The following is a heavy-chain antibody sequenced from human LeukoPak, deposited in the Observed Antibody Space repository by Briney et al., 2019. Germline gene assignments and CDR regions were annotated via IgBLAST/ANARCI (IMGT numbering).Heavy chain of an antibody. D-gene: IGHD3-10*01. J-gene: IGHJ5*02. CDR1: GVTSSSYV. CDR3: AREDYYGSGSYWP. CDR2: FILIFGMA. V-gene: IGHV1-69*13. Sequence: GPPVKPSSKLSGVTSSSYVITWGGQSPGHGLEGWGGFILIFGMATSAQKFPARVTIPADESPRTAYRYLSSLRSEDTAVYYCAREDYYGSGSYWPWGQGTLVTVSS.